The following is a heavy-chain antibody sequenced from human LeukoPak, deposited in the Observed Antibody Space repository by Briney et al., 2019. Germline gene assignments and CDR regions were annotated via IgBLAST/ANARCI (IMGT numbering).Heavy chain of an antibody. D-gene: IGHD3-10*01. V-gene: IGHV4-39*01. CDR3: ARVLLWFGDFSVKAFDI. Sequence: GSLRLSCAASGFTFSNYWMTWARQAPGKGLEWIGSIYYSGSTYYNPSLKSRITISVDTFRSQVSLKMRSVTAADTAVYYCARVLLWFGDFSVKAFDIWGQGTMVTVSS. CDR2: IYYSGST. J-gene: IGHJ3*02. CDR1: GFTFSNYW.